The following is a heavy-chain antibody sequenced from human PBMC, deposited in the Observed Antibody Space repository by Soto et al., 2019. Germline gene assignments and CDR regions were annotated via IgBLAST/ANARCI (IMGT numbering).Heavy chain of an antibody. CDR1: GFTFSDHY. J-gene: IGHJ6*02. CDR3: ARESYDSSGYYYYYYGMDV. CDR2: TRNKVNSYTT. V-gene: IGHV3-72*01. D-gene: IGHD3-22*01. Sequence: GGSLRLSCAASGFTFSDHYMDWVRKAPGKGLEWVGRTRNKVNSYTTEYAASVKGRFTISRDDSKNSLYLQMNSLKTEDTAVYYCARESYDSSGYYYYYYGMDVWGQGTTVTVSS.